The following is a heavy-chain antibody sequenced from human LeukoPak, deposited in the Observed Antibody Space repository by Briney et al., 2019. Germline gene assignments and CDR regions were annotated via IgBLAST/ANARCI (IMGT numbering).Heavy chain of an antibody. CDR3: GSGYSYGYDY. J-gene: IGHJ4*02. CDR1: GGSISSYY. V-gene: IGHV4-59*12. D-gene: IGHD5-18*01. Sequence: SETLSLTCTVSGGSISSYYWSWIRQPPGKGLEWIGYNFHSVTTNYNPSLQSRVFISVDTSKNQFSLKLSSVTAADTAVYYCGSGYSYGYDYWGQGTLVTVSS. CDR2: NFHSVTT.